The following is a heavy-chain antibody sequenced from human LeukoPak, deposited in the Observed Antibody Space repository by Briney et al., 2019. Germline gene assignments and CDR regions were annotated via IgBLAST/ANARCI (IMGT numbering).Heavy chain of an antibody. V-gene: IGHV3-30*18. CDR1: GFTFSRYA. J-gene: IGHJ4*02. D-gene: IGHD3-22*01. CDR3: AKAHYDSSGRTIDY. CDR2: ISYDGSNK. Sequence: GGSLRLSCAASGFTFSRYAMSWVRQAPGKGLEWVAVISYDGSNKYYADSVKGRFTISRDNSKNTLYLQMNSLRAEDTAVYYCAKAHYDSSGRTIDYWGQGTLVTVSS.